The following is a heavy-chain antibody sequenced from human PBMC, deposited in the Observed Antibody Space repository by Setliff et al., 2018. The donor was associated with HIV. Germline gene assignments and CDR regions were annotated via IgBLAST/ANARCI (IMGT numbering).Heavy chain of an antibody. D-gene: IGHD2-21*01. Sequence: GWSLRLSCTASGFTFTNAWLTWVRQAPGKGLEWVGRIKRKTDGGTTDYAAPVKGRFAISRDDSKNTLYLQMNNLRTEDTAMYYCTTDWGGGGGAPLDPWGQGTLVTVSS. CDR3: TTDWGGGGGAPLDP. J-gene: IGHJ5*02. CDR1: GFTFTNAW. V-gene: IGHV3-15*01. CDR2: IKRKTDGGTT.